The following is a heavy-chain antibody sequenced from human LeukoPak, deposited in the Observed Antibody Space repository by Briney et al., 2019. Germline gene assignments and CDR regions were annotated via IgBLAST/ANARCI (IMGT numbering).Heavy chain of an antibody. V-gene: IGHV3-53*01. CDR1: GFTVSSNY. J-gene: IGHJ4*02. CDR2: IYSGGST. Sequence: GGSLRLSCAASGFTVSSNYMSWVRQAPGKGLEWVSVIYSGGSTYYADSVKGRFTISRDNSKNTLNLHMNNLRAEDTAIYYCAKDGSSRWADGNLCCWGQGTLVIVSS. D-gene: IGHD6-13*01. CDR3: AKDGSSRWADGNLCC.